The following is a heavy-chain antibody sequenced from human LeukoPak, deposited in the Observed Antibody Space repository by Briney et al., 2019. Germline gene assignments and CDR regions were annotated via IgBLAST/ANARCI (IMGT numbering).Heavy chain of an antibody. CDR3: ARDVVSSGWYLFDY. D-gene: IGHD6-19*01. CDR1: GFTFDDYA. Sequence: PGRSLRLSCAASGFTFDDYAMHWVRQGPGKGLEWVSGISWNSGSIGYADSVKGRFTISRDNAKNSLYLQMNSLRAEDTAVYYCARDVVSSGWYLFDYWGQGTLVTVSS. V-gene: IGHV3-9*01. J-gene: IGHJ4*02. CDR2: ISWNSGSI.